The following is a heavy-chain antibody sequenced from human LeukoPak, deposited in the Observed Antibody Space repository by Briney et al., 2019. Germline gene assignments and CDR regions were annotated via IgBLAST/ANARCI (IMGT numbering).Heavy chain of an antibody. CDR2: ISGDGGST. CDR1: GLTFDNYA. J-gene: IGHJ1*01. CDR3: ARDSQEFFQH. V-gene: IGHV3-43*02. Sequence: GGSLRLSCAASGLTFDNYAIHWVRQAPGKGLEWVSLISGDGGSTYYADSMKGRFTISRDNSKNSLYLQMNSLRTEDTALYYCARDSQEFFQHWGQGTLVTVSS.